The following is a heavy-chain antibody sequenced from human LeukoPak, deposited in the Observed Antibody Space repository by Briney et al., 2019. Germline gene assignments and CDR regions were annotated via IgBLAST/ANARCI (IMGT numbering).Heavy chain of an antibody. CDR1: GIMFSDSG. CDR2: ITDNYNT. CDR3: VKGACSSGCSGNY. D-gene: IGHD6-19*01. J-gene: IGHJ4*02. Sequence: GGSLRLSCAASGIMFSDSGMYWVRQAPGKGLECVAVITDNYNTYYGDSVKGRFTVSRDNSKKTLYLQMNSLRVDDTALYHCVKGACSSGCSGNYWGQGTRVIVSS. V-gene: IGHV3-23*01.